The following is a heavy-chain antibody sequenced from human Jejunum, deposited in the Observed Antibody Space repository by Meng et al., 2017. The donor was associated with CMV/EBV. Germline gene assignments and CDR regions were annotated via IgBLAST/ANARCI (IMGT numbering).Heavy chain of an antibody. J-gene: IGHJ4*02. CDR3: ARELGYCSGGNCYGGTFDY. CDR1: GGSVSGHY. D-gene: IGHD2-15*01. V-gene: IGHV4-34*02. CDR2: MNPSGVT. Sequence: QGQSKRGGEGLLRPSETLSPTFAVYGGSVSGHYWSWIRQTPGKGLEWIGEMNPSGVTIYNPSLKGLVTISVDTSKNQFSLKLTSVTAADTALYYCARELGYCSGGNCYGGTFDYWGQGTLVTVSS.